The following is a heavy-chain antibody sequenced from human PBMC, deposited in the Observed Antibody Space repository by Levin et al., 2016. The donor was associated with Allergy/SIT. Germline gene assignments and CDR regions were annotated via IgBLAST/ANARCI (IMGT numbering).Heavy chain of an antibody. D-gene: IGHD1-7*01. CDR2: IDPSDSYT. Sequence: VRQMPGKGLEWMGRIDPSDSYTNYSPSLQGHVTISADKSISTAYLQWSSLKASDTAMYYCARAQLELRKGHDAFDIWGQGTMVTVSS. CDR3: ARAQLELRKGHDAFDI. V-gene: IGHV5-10-1*01. J-gene: IGHJ3*02.